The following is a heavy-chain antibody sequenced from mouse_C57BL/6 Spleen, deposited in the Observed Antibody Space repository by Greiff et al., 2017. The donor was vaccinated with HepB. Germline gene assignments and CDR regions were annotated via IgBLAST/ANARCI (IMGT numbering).Heavy chain of an antibody. CDR2: ISYDGSN. CDR1: GYSITSGYY. Sequence: EVKLQESGPGLVKPSQSLSLTCSVTGYSITSGYYWNWIRQFPGNKLEWMGYISYDGSNNYNPSLKNRISITRDTSKNQFFLKLNSVTTEDTATYYCARDPYYGSHFDYWGQGTTLTVSS. D-gene: IGHD1-1*01. V-gene: IGHV3-6*01. J-gene: IGHJ2*01. CDR3: ARDPYYGSHFDY.